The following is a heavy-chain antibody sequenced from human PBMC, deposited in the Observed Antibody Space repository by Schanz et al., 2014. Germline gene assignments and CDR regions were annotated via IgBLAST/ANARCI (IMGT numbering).Heavy chain of an antibody. CDR2: ISHDGNNK. J-gene: IGHJ4*02. CDR1: GFAFRSYA. V-gene: IGHV3-30-3*01. CDR3: ARDGDFDY. Sequence: QAQLVESGGGVVQPGRSLRLSCAASGFAFRSYAMHWVRQAPGKGLEWAALISHDGNNKHYVDSVEGRFTISRDDAKNSLYLQMNSLSAEDTAVYYCARDGDFDYWGQGTLVTVSS.